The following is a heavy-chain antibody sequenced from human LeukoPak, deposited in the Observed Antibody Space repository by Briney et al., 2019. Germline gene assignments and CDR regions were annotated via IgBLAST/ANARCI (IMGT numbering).Heavy chain of an antibody. D-gene: IGHD3-10*01. CDR2: IYYGGST. CDR3: ARRTWSLWFGGTTDFQYYYSTDC. V-gene: IGHV4-59*08. Sequence: SETLSLTCTAAGGSVITYYLTWIRQPPGKGLEWIGYIYYGGSTNYNPSLKSRVTISVDTSKNQFSLKLSSVTAADTPVYYCARRTWSLWFGGTTDFQYYYSTDCRGKATTVTVSS. CDR1: GGSVITYY. J-gene: IGHJ6*03.